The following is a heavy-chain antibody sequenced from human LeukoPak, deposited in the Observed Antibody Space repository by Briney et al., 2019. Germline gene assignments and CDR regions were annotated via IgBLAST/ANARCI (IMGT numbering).Heavy chain of an antibody. V-gene: IGHV3-30-3*01. CDR1: GFTFSSYW. CDR3: ARDPTPSSGSYYFDY. J-gene: IGHJ4*02. Sequence: GGSLRLSCAASGFTFSSYWMSWVRQAPGKGLEWVAVISYDGSNKYYADSVKGRFTISRDNSKNTLYLQMNSLRAEDTAVYYCARDPTPSSGSYYFDYWGQGTLVTVSS. D-gene: IGHD1-26*01. CDR2: ISYDGSNK.